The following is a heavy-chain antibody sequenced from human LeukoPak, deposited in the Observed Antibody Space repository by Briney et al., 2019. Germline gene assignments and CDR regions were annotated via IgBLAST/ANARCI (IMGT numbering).Heavy chain of an antibody. CDR1: GLTLSNYW. V-gene: IGHV3-23*01. J-gene: IGHJ4*02. CDR2: ISGSGGRT. Sequence: GGSLRLSCAVSGLTLSNYWMNWVRQAPGKGLEWVSGISGSGGRTYNADSVKGRFTISRDNSKNTLYLQMNSLRAEDTAVYYCAKDKASSGYDPIDYWGRGALVTVSS. D-gene: IGHD3-22*01. CDR3: AKDKASSGYDPIDY.